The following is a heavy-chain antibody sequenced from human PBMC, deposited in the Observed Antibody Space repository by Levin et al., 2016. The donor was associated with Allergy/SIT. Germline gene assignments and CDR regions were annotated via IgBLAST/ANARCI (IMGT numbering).Heavy chain of an antibody. Sequence: GESLKISCKGSGYSFTSYWIGWVRQMPGKGLEWMGIIYPGDSDTRYSPSFQGQVTISADKSISTAYLQWSSLKASDTAMYYCAGATPGELSLTDAFDIWGQGTMVTVSS. J-gene: IGHJ3*02. CDR1: GYSFTSYW. CDR3: AGATPGELSLTDAFDI. D-gene: IGHD3-16*02. V-gene: IGHV5-51*01. CDR2: IYPGDSDT.